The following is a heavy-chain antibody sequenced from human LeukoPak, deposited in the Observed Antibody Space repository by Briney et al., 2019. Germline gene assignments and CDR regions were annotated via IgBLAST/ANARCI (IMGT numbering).Heavy chain of an antibody. CDR1: GYTFTGYY. Sequence: ASVKVSCKASGYTFTGYYMHWVRQAPGQGLEWMGWINPNSGGTNYAQKFQGRVTMTRDTSISTAYMELSRLRSDDTAVYYCAREDSSGYYYYYMDVWGKGTTVTVSS. J-gene: IGHJ6*03. CDR3: AREDSSGYYYYYMDV. CDR2: INPNSGGT. D-gene: IGHD3-22*01. V-gene: IGHV1-2*02.